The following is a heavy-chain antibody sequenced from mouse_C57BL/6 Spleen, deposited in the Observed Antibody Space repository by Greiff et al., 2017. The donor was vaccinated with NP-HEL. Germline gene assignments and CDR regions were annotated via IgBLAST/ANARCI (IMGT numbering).Heavy chain of an antibody. D-gene: IGHD1-1*01. Sequence: VQLQQSGAELVRPGASVKLSCTASGFNIKDYYMHWVKQRPEQGLEWIGRIDPEDGDTESAPKFQGKATMTADTSSNTAYLQLSSLTSEDTAVYYCTTDGSSYGVYAMDYWGQGTSVTVSS. CDR2: IDPEDGDT. CDR3: TTDGSSYGVYAMDY. CDR1: GFNIKDYY. V-gene: IGHV14-1*01. J-gene: IGHJ4*01.